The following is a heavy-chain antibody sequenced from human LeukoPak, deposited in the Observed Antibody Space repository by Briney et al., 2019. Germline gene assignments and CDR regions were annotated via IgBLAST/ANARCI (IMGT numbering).Heavy chain of an antibody. J-gene: IGHJ5*02. D-gene: IGHD2-2*01. CDR2: IYYSGST. Sequence: PSETLSLTCTVSGVSVSSGTYYWNWIRQPPGKGLEWIGYIYYSGSTNYNPSLNSRVTISVDTSKNQFSLRLSSVTAADTAIYYCARDLGYCSTASCYAWFDPWGQGTLVTVSS. CDR3: ARDLGYCSTASCYAWFDP. CDR1: GVSVSSGTYY. V-gene: IGHV4-61*01.